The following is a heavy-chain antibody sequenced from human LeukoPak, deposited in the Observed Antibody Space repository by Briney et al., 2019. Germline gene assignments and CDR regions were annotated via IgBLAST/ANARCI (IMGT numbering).Heavy chain of an antibody. CDR3: ARSYYDFWSGYLPGWFDP. CDR2: MNPNSGNT. J-gene: IGHJ5*02. V-gene: IGHV1-8*03. D-gene: IGHD3-3*01. Sequence: GASVKVSCKASGYTFTSYDINWVRQATGQGLEWMGWMNPNSGNTGYAQKFQGRVTITRNTSISTAYMELSSLRSEDTAVYYCARSYYDFWSGYLPGWFDPWGQGTLVTVSS. CDR1: GYTFTSYD.